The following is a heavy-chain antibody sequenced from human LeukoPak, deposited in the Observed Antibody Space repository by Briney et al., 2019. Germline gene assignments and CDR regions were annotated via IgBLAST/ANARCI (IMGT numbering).Heavy chain of an antibody. D-gene: IGHD5-12*01. CDR1: GFTFSSYG. V-gene: IGHV3-48*04. J-gene: IGHJ4*02. CDR2: ISSSGSTI. Sequence: GRSLRLSCAASGFTFSSYGMHWVRQAPGKGLEWVSYISSSGSTIYYADSVKGRFTISRDNAKNSLYLQMNSLRAEDTAVYYCARDRPLRGFKLDYWGQGTLVTVSS. CDR3: ARDRPLRGFKLDY.